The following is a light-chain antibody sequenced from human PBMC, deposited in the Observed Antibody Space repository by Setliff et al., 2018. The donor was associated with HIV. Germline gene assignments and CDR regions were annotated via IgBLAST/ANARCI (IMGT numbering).Light chain of an antibody. J-gene: IGLJ1*01. Sequence: LTQPRSVSGSPGQSVTIACTGTSSDAGDYNFVSWYQLHPGKAPKLIIYDVTKRPSGVPDRFSGSKSANAAPLTISGLQAEDEADYYCCSSAGTYTSFFVFGTGTKVTVL. V-gene: IGLV2-11*01. CDR1: SSDAGDYNF. CDR3: CSSAGTYTSFFV. CDR2: DVT.